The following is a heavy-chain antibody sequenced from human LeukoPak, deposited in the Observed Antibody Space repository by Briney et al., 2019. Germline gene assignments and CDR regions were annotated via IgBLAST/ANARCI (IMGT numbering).Heavy chain of an antibody. Sequence: ASVKVSCKASGYTFTGYYMHWVRQAPGQGLEWMGWINPNSGGTNYAQKFQGRATMTRDTSISTAYMELSRLRSDDTAVYYCARGAGPYSSSWFDYWGQGTLVTVSS. J-gene: IGHJ4*02. CDR3: ARGAGPYSSSWFDY. CDR2: INPNSGGT. CDR1: GYTFTGYY. D-gene: IGHD6-13*01. V-gene: IGHV1-2*02.